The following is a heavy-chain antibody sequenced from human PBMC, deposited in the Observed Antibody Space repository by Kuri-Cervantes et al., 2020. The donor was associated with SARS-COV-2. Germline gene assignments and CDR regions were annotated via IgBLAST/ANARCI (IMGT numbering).Heavy chain of an antibody. CDR2: IYYSGST. V-gene: IGHV4-39*07. CDR1: GGSISSSSYY. CDR3: ARVTSSSWYSFDP. Sequence: SETLSLTCTVSGGSISSSSYYWGWIRQPPGKGLEWIGSIYYSGSTYYNPSLKSLVTISVDTSKNQFSLKLSSVTAADTAVYYCARVTSSSWYSFDPWGQGTLVTVSS. D-gene: IGHD6-13*01. J-gene: IGHJ5*02.